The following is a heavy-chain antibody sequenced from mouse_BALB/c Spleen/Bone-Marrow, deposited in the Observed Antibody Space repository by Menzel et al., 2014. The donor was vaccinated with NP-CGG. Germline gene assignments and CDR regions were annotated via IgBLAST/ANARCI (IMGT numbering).Heavy chain of an antibody. CDR1: GFNIKDTY. CDR2: IDPANGNT. D-gene: IGHD2-2*01. Sequence: VQLQQPGAELVKPGASVKLSCTASGFNIKDTYMHWVKLRPEQGLEWIGRIDPANGNTKYDPKFQGKATITADTSSNTAYLQLSSLTSEDTAVYYCASYVYGYYFDYWGQGTTLTVSS. CDR3: ASYVYGYYFDY. V-gene: IGHV14-3*02. J-gene: IGHJ2*01.